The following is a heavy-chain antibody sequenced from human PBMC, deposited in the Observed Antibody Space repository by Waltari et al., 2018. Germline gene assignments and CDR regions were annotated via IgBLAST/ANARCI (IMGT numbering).Heavy chain of an antibody. Sequence: QVQLVQSGAEVLKPGASVRVSCQASGSIFSNHAINWGRQAAGQGPEWMGWVNPNSGAAAYAQKFQGRITMTWDTSTSTAYMELNNLRSDDTAVLYCARGRDVFANFDYNWFDPWGQGTLVTVSS. J-gene: IGHJ5*02. CDR3: ARGRDVFANFDYNWFDP. D-gene: IGHD3-3*01. CDR1: GSIFSNHA. CDR2: VNPNSGAA. V-gene: IGHV1-8*02.